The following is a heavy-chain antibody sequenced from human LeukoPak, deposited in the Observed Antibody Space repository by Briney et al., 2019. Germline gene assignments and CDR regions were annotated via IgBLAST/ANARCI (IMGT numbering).Heavy chain of an antibody. CDR1: GYTFTSYA. D-gene: IGHD2-2*02. J-gene: IGHJ4*02. CDR3: AREFAAGDAAIVYDY. V-gene: IGHV7-4-1*02. Sequence: ASVKVSCKASGYTFTSYAMHWVRQAPGQGLEWMGWINTNTGNPTYAQGFTGRFVFSLDTSVSTAYLQISSLKAEDTAVYYCAREFAAGDAAIVYDYWGQGTLVTVSS. CDR2: INTNTGNP.